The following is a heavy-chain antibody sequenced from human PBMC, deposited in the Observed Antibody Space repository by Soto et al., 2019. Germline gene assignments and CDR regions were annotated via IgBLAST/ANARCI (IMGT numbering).Heavy chain of an antibody. CDR1: GGSISSGDYY. CDR3: ARVLAAAGTMDY. CDR2: IYYSGST. D-gene: IGHD6-13*01. Sequence: PLSVTCTVAGGSISSGDYYWSWIRQPPGKGLEWIGYIYYSGSTYYNPSLKSRVTISVDTSKNQFSLKLSSVTAADTAVYYCARVLAAAGTMDYWGQGTLVTVSS. V-gene: IGHV4-30-4*01. J-gene: IGHJ4*02.